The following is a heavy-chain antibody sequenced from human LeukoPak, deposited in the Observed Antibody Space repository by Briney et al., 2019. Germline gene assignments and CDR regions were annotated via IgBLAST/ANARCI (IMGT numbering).Heavy chain of an antibody. J-gene: IGHJ6*02. D-gene: IGHD6-19*01. Sequence: ASVKVSFKASGYTLTRYYMHWVRQAPGQGLEWMGIIDTNDGTRSYAQKFQGRVTMTRDMSTSTVYMELSSLRSEDTALYYCARDIAVTGTGHYYGMDVWGQGTTVTVSS. V-gene: IGHV1-46*01. CDR3: ARDIAVTGTGHYYGMDV. CDR1: GYTLTRYY. CDR2: IDTNDGTR.